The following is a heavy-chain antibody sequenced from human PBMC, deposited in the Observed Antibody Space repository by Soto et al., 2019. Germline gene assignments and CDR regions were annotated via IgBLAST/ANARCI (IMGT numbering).Heavy chain of an antibody. D-gene: IGHD2-15*01. J-gene: IGHJ4*02. V-gene: IGHV3-7*01. CDR2: IKQDGSEK. CDR3: ARVVGYCSGGSCFPFDY. CDR1: GFTFSNYY. Sequence: EVQLVESGGNLVQPGGSLRLSCTASGFTFSNYYMSWVRQAPGKGLEWVANIKQDGSEKYYVQSVTGRFTISRDNAENSLYLQMSSLRAEDTAVYYCARVVGYCSGGSCFPFDYWGQGALVTVSS.